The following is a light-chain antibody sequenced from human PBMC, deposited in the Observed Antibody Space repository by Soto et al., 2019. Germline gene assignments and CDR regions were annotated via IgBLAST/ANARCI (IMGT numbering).Light chain of an antibody. V-gene: IGKV3-15*01. CDR2: DSS. J-gene: IGKJ1*01. Sequence: VVLIQVPAIPFKTPGERATLSCRASQSISRYLAWYQQKPGQAPRLLIDDSSTRATGIPARFSASGSGTEFTLTINSLQSEDFAVYYCQQYYNWPRTFGQGTKV. CDR3: QQYYNWPRT. CDR1: QSISRY.